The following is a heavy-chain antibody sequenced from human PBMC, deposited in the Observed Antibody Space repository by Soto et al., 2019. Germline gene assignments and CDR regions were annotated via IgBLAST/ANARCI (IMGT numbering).Heavy chain of an antibody. CDR2: ISHDGSNK. CDR1: GFTFSSYG. V-gene: IGHV3-30-3*01. CDR3: ARARLDTPALDY. D-gene: IGHD2-2*01. J-gene: IGHJ4*02. Sequence: QVQLVESGGGVVQPGRSLRLSCAASGFTFSSYGMHWVRQAPGKGLEWVAVISHDGSNKYYADSVKGRFTISRDNSKNTLYLQMNSLRAEDTAVYYCARARLDTPALDYWGQGTLVTVSS.